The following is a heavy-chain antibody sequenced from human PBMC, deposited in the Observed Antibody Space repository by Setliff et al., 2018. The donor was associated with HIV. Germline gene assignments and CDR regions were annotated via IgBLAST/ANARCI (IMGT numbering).Heavy chain of an antibody. CDR2: LFYNGNT. CDR3: ARQFRYPNRAVAGVDY. Sequence: SETLSLTCTVSGGSISNNSYYWGWVRQPPGKGLELIGNLFYNGNTYYNPSLNSRVTISVDTSKNQFSLKLSSVTAADTAIYFCARQFRYPNRAVAGVDYWGQGTLVTVSS. CDR1: GGSISNNSYY. D-gene: IGHD6-19*01. J-gene: IGHJ4*02. V-gene: IGHV4-39*01.